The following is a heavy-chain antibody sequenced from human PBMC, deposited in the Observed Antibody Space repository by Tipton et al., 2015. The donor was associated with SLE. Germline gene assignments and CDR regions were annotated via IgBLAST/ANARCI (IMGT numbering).Heavy chain of an antibody. V-gene: IGHV4-59*07. Sequence: TLSLTCSVSDGSIGSYYWNWIRQPPGKGLEWIGFIYYMGSTTYNPSLESRVTISIDTSKMQFSLKLTSVTAADTAVYYCTMRRPQVWSFDYWGQGNLLTVSS. CDR3: TMRRPQVWSFDY. J-gene: IGHJ4*02. D-gene: IGHD2-8*01. CDR2: IYYMGST. CDR1: DGSIGSYY.